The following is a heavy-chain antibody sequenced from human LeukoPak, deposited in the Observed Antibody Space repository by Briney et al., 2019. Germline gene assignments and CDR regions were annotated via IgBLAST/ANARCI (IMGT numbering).Heavy chain of an antibody. D-gene: IGHD3-10*01. J-gene: IGHJ6*03. V-gene: IGHV3-23*01. CDR3: AKDRLWFGELLPTMDV. CDR2: ISPTGSTT. CDR1: RLTFSDYT. Sequence: GGSLRLSCAVSRLTFSDYTMNWVRQAPGKRLEWVSSISPTGSTTYYRNSVKGRFTISRDNPRSTVYLRKNSLRAEDTAVYYCAKDRLWFGELLPTMDVWGKGTKVTVSS.